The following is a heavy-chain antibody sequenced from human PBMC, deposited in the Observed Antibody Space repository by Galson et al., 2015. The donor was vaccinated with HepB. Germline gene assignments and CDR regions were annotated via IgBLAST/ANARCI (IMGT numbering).Heavy chain of an antibody. J-gene: IGHJ4*02. CDR1: GFTFSSYS. CDR3: VKEYWRYYFDY. D-gene: IGHD2-8*02. V-gene: IGHV3-21*01. Sequence: SLRLSCAASGFTFSSYSMNWVRQAPGKGLEWVSSISSSSSYIYYADSVKGRFTISRDNAKNTLYLQMSSLRAEDTAVYYCVKEYWRYYFDYWGQGTLVTVSS. CDR2: ISSSSSYI.